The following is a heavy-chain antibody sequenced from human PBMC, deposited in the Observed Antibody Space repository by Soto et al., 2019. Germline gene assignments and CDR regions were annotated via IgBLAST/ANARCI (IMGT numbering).Heavy chain of an antibody. V-gene: IGHV1-8*01. J-gene: IGHJ4*02. Sequence: QVQLVQSGAEVREPGASVKVSCKASGYSFTSLDINWVRQTAGQGLEWMGWMQPNTGRTGYAQKLQGRVTMTRDTSIYTAYMELTTLTSDDTAFYCCSRGVSAGVDYCGQGTLVTVSS. CDR1: GYSFTSLD. D-gene: IGHD1-26*01. CDR2: MQPNTGRT. CDR3: SRGVSAGVDY.